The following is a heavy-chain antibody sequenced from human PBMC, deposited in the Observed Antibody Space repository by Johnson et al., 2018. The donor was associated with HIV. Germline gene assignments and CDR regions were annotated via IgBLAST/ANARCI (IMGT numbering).Heavy chain of an antibody. CDR2: INWNGGST. J-gene: IGHJ3*02. Sequence: VQLVESGGGVVRPGGSLRLSCAASGFTFDDYGMSWVRQAPGKGLEWVSGINWNGGSTGYADSVKGRFTISRDNAKNSLYLQMNSLRAEDTAVYYCARRAGGLGYCSGGSCQGGAFDIWGQGTMVTVSS. CDR3: ARRAGGLGYCSGGSCQGGAFDI. V-gene: IGHV3-20*04. CDR1: GFTFDDYG. D-gene: IGHD2-15*01.